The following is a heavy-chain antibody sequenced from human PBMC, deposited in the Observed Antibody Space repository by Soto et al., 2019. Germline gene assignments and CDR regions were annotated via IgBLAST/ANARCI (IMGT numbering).Heavy chain of an antibody. D-gene: IGHD3-16*01. J-gene: IGHJ6*02. V-gene: IGHV3-7*01. Sequence: GGSLRLSCAAFGFRFSAYWMTWVRQAPGKXLEWVANIKQDGTEKHHVDSVEGRFTISRDNAKNLLYLQMYGLRGEDTAVYYCAREVTAPMIGFSYGREVWDQGTTGSVAS. CDR3: AREVTAPMIGFSYGREV. CDR1: GFRFSAYW. CDR2: IKQDGTEK.